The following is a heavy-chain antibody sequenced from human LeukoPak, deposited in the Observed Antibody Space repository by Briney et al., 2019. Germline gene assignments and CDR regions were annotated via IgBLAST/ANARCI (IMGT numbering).Heavy chain of an antibody. CDR3: SRESGAFSPFGY. J-gene: IGHJ4*02. CDR1: GGSISSTNW. V-gene: IGHV4-4*02. CDR2: IYLSGLT. Sequence: PSGTLSLTCGVSGGSISSTNWWSWLRQPPGQGLEGIGEIYLSGLTNYNPSLKSRVTMSLDKSENHLSLNLTSVTAADTAVYYCSRESGAFSPFGYWGQGTLVTVSS. D-gene: IGHD1-26*01.